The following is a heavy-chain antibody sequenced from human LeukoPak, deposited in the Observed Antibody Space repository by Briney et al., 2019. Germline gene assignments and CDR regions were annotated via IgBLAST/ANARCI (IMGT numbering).Heavy chain of an antibody. J-gene: IGHJ4*02. D-gene: IGHD3-3*02. CDR2: TRNRANGYTT. Sequence: LSGRSLRLSCAASGFTLNDHDMDWVRQAPGKGLEWVGRTRNRANGYTTEYAASVKGRFTISRDDSNTSLYLQTNSLKTEDTAVYYCVGASTHISSHYGPDYWGQGTLVTVSS. CDR1: GFTLNDHD. V-gene: IGHV3-72*01. CDR3: VGASTHISSHYGPDY.